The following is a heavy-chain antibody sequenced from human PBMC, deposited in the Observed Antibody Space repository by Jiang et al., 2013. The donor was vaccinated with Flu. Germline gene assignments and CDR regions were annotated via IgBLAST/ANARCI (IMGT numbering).Heavy chain of an antibody. Sequence: GAEVKKPGASVRVSCKASGYTFTGYYTHWVRQAPGQGLEWMGCINPNSGDTTYAQKFQGRVTMTRDTSISTAYMELSRLTSDDTAVYYCARGSDYVWGSYGQTNTFDYWGQGTLVTVSS. CDR2: INPNSGDT. J-gene: IGHJ4*02. CDR3: ARGSDYVWGSYGQTNTFDY. V-gene: IGHV1-2*02. CDR1: GYTFTGYY. D-gene: IGHD3-16*01.